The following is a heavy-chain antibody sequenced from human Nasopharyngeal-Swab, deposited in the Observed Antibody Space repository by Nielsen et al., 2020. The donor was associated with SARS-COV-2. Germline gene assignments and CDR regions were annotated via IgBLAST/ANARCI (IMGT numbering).Heavy chain of an antibody. J-gene: IGHJ6*02. CDR1: GFTFNNYK. D-gene: IGHD2-21*01. CDR3: AKAPYLRGLDV. CDR2: ISSSSSYI. Sequence: GGSLRLSCAASGFTFNNYKFNWGRQAPGKGVEWVSAISSSSSYIYYADSVKGRFTISRDNAKNSLYLQMNSLRVEDTAVYYCAKAPYLRGLDVWGQGTTVTVSS. V-gene: IGHV3-21*04.